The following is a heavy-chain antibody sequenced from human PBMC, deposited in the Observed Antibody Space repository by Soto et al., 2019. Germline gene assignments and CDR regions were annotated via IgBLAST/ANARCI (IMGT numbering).Heavy chain of an antibody. V-gene: IGHV6-1*01. J-gene: IGHJ6*03. Sequence: PSQTLSLTCAISGDSVSSNSAAWNWIRQSPSRGLEWLGRTYYRSKWYNDYAVSVKSRITINPDTSKNQFSLQLNSVTPEDTAVYYCARGAYYYGSGSYYEPNYYYYYMDVWAKGPRSPSP. D-gene: IGHD3-10*01. CDR2: TYYRSKWYN. CDR1: GDSVSSNSAA. CDR3: ARGAYYYGSGSYYEPNYYYYYMDV.